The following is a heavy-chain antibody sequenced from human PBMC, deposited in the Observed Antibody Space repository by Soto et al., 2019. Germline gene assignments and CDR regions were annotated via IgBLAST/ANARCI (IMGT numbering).Heavy chain of an antibody. V-gene: IGHV4-59*04. CDR2: NDYA. CDR1: PGSISSYY. J-gene: IGHJ6*03. Sequence: XPLYLTCTVPPGSISSYYWSWIRQPPGKGLEWIGYNDYAVSVKSRITVNPDTSKNQFSLHLNSVNPEDTAVYYCAGTTSLQWYYMDVWDKGTTVTVSS. D-gene: IGHD1-7*01. CDR3: AGTTSLQWYYMDV.